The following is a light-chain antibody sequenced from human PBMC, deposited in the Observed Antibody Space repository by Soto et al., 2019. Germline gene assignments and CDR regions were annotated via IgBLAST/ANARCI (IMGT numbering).Light chain of an antibody. CDR3: QQSYSTPPWT. CDR1: QSISSY. V-gene: IGKV1-39*01. Sequence: DIQMTQSPSSLSASVGDRVTITCRASQSISSYLNWYQQKPGKAPKLLIYAASSLQSGFPSRFSVSGSGTDFTLTISSLQPEDFATYYCQQSYSTPPWTFGQWTKVEIK. J-gene: IGKJ1*01. CDR2: AAS.